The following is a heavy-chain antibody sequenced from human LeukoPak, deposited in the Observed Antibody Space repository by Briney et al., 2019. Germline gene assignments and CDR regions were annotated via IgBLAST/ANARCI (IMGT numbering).Heavy chain of an antibody. V-gene: IGHV3-30-3*01. CDR3: ARRNYYASSGYIDY. Sequence: GGSLRLSCAASGFTVSSNYMSWVRQAPGKGLEWVAVISYDGSNKYYADSVKGRFTISRDNSKNTLYLQMNSLRAEDTAVYYCARRNYYASSGYIDYWGQGTLVTVSS. CDR2: ISYDGSNK. D-gene: IGHD3-22*01. J-gene: IGHJ4*02. CDR1: GFTVSSNY.